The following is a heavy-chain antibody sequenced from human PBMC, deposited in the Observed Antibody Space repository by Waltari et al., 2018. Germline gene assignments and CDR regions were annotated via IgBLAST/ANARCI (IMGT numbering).Heavy chain of an antibody. CDR2: VYHFGSS. J-gene: IGHJ4*02. D-gene: IGHD4-17*01. CDR3: ARHESAHYGGFDS. V-gene: IGHV4-38-2*01. Sequence: QVQLQESGPGLVKPSETLSLPCAVSGDSITSASYWGWIRQPPGQGLEWIGYVYHFGSSSYNPSLKSRVTMSVDTSKRQFSLNLSSVTAADTAVYYCARHESAHYGGFDSWGRGTLVTVSA. CDR1: GDSITSASY.